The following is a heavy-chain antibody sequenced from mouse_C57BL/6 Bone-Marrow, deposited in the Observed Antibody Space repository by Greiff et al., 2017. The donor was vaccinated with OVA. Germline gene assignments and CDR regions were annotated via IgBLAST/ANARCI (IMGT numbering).Heavy chain of an antibody. CDR1: GFTFSDYY. CDR3: ARYDYDWFAY. V-gene: IGHV5-12*01. D-gene: IGHD2-4*01. J-gene: IGHJ3*01. CDR2: ISNGGGST. Sequence: DVKLVESGGGLVQPGGSLKLSCAASGFTFSDYYMYWVRQTPEKRLEWVAYISNGGGSTYYPDTVKGRFTISRDNAKNTLYLQMSRLKSEDTAMYYCARYDYDWFAYWGQGTLVTVSA.